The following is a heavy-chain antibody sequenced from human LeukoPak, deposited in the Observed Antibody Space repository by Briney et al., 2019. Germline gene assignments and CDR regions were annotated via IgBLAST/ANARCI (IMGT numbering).Heavy chain of an antibody. CDR1: GGSISSYY. D-gene: IGHD6-6*01. V-gene: IGHV4-59*08. CDR2: IYYGGST. Sequence: SETLSLTCTVSGGSISSYYWSWIRQPPGKGLEWIGYIYYGGSTNYNPSLKSRVTISVDTSKNQFSLKLSSVTAADTAVYYCARGWYSSSRGFDPWGQGTLVTVSS. J-gene: IGHJ5*02. CDR3: ARGWYSSSRGFDP.